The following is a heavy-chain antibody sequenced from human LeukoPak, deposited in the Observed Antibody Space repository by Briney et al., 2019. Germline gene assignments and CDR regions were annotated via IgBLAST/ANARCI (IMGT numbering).Heavy chain of an antibody. CDR3: ARALQGCMIVVVTLDY. V-gene: IGHV3-30-3*01. CDR1: GFTFSSYA. CDR2: ISYDGSNK. Sequence: PGRSLRLSCAASGFTFSSYAMHWVRQAPGKGLEWVAVISYDGSNKYYADSVKGRFTISRDNSKNTLYLQMNSLRAEDTAVYYCARALQGCMIVVVTLDYWGQGTLVTVSS. J-gene: IGHJ4*02. D-gene: IGHD3-22*01.